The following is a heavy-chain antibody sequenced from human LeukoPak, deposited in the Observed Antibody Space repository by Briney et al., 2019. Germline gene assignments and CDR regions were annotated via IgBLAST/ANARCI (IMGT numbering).Heavy chain of an antibody. CDR2: IQYHGSNK. J-gene: IGHJ3*02. D-gene: IGHD3-22*01. V-gene: IGHV3-30*02. CDR1: GFSFSSYA. Sequence: QPGGSLRLSCAASGFSFSSYAMHWVRQAPGKGLEWVAFIQYHGSNKYYADSVKGRFTISRDNSKNTLYLRMTSLRAEDTAVYYCAKKWSGDYDSSGVNDAFDIWGQGTMVTVSS. CDR3: AKKWSGDYDSSGVNDAFDI.